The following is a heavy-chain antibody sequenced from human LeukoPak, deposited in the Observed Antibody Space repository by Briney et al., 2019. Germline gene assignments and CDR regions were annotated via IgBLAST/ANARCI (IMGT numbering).Heavy chain of an antibody. D-gene: IGHD3-10*01. CDR1: GGSISSYY. Sequence: SETLSLTCTVSGGSISSYYWSWIRQPPGKGLEWIGYIYYSGSTNYNPSLKSRVTISVDTSKNQFSLKLSSVTAADTAVNYCARGTYYYGSGSYPFDYWGQGTLVTVSS. V-gene: IGHV4-59*01. CDR3: ARGTYYYGSGSYPFDY. J-gene: IGHJ4*02. CDR2: IYYSGST.